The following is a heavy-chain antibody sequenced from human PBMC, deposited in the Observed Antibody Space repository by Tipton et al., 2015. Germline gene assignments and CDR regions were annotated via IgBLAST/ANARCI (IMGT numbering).Heavy chain of an antibody. CDR3: ARDLEHGMDV. J-gene: IGHJ6*02. Sequence: TLSLTCTVSGGSVSSGNYYWGWIRLSPGKGLEWIGYISYSGSTHYNPSLKRRVTISLDTSKNQFSLTLNSVTAADTAVYYCARDLEHGMDVWGQGTTVTVSS. V-gene: IGHV4-61*01. CDR2: ISYSGST. CDR1: GGSVSSGNYY. D-gene: IGHD5-24*01.